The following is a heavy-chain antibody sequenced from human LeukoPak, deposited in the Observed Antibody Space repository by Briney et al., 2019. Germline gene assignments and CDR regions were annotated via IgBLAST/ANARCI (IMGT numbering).Heavy chain of an antibody. CDR3: AKESGPLGAPLYDY. CDR1: GGTFSSYA. Sequence: SVKVSFKASGGTFSSYAISWVRQAPGQGLEWMGGIIPIFGTANYAQKFQGRVTITADESTSTAYMELSSLRSEDTAVYYCAKESGPLGAPLYDYWGRGILVTASS. D-gene: IGHD4/OR15-4a*01. V-gene: IGHV1-69*13. J-gene: IGHJ4*02. CDR2: IIPIFGTA.